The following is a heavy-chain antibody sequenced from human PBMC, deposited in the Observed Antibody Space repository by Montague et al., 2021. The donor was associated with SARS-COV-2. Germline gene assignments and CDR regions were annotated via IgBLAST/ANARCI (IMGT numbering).Heavy chain of an antibody. J-gene: IGHJ4*02. CDR2: IKNDGSEK. Sequence: SLRLSCAASGFTFVGYWMSWVRQPPGKGLEWVAHIKNDGSEKYYVDSVKGRFTISRDNAKNSLYLQMNSLRAEDTAVYYCARPRGCSGGRCSNFDYRGQGTLVPVSS. CDR1: GFTFVGYW. V-gene: IGHV3-7*01. D-gene: IGHD2-15*01. CDR3: ARPRGCSGGRCSNFDY.